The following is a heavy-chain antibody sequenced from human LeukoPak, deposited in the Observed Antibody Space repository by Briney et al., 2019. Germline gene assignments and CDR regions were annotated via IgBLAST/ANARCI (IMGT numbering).Heavy chain of an antibody. CDR1: GGSFSDYY. CDR3: ARPRSQQLVQGDAFDI. J-gene: IGHJ3*02. D-gene: IGHD6-13*01. CDR2: INHSGST. Sequence: SETLSLTCAVYGGSFSDYYWTWIRQPPGKGLEWIGEINHSGSTNYKASLESRVTISQDTSKNQFSLKLNSVTAADTAVYYCARPRSQQLVQGDAFDIWGQGTMVTVSS. V-gene: IGHV4-34*01.